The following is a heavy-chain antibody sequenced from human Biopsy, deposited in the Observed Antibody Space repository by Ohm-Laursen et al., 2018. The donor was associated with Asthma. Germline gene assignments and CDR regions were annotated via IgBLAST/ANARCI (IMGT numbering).Heavy chain of an antibody. V-gene: IGHV3-30*18. CDR3: AKRRGYSGHDNDY. D-gene: IGHD5-12*01. CDR2: IPYDGNHK. J-gene: IGHJ4*02. CDR1: GFTFSTSW. Sequence: SLRLSCAASGFTFSTSWMTWVRQAPGKGLEWVAVIPYDGNHKFYEDSVKGRFTISRDNSKNTLYLQMNSLRTEDTAVYYCAKRRGYSGHDNDYWGQGTLVIVSS.